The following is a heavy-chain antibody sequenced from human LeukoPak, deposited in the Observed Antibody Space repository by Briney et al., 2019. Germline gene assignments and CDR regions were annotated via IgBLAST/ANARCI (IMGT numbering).Heavy chain of an antibody. D-gene: IGHD6-19*01. CDR3: ARNTYQQWLDPDRDY. Sequence: SETLSLTCTVSGGSISSYYWSWIRQPPGKGLEWIGYIYYSGSTNCNPSLKSRVTISVDTSKNQFSLKLSSVTAADTAVYYCARNTYQQWLDPDRDYWGQGTRVTVSS. J-gene: IGHJ4*02. V-gene: IGHV4-59*01. CDR1: GGSISSYY. CDR2: IYYSGST.